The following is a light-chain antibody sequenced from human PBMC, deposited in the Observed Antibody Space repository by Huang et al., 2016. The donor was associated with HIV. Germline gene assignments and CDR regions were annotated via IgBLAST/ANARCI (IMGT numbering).Light chain of an antibody. CDR3: QQYGSSPWT. CDR2: GAS. Sequence: EIVLTQSPGTLSLSPGERATRSCRASQSVTSSYLAWYQQKPGQAPRLLISGASTRATGIPDRFSGSGSGTGFTLTISRLEPEDFAVYYCQQYGSSPWTFGQGTKVEIK. CDR1: QSVTSSY. J-gene: IGKJ1*01. V-gene: IGKV3-20*01.